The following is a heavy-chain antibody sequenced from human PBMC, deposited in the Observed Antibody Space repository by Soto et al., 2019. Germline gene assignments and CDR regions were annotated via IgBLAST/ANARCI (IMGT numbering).Heavy chain of an antibody. CDR2: IYYSGST. V-gene: IGHV4-59*01. CDR3: ASLVAGYSYGHFDY. J-gene: IGHJ4*02. Sequence: PSETLSLTCTVSGGSISSYYWSWIRQPPGKGLEWIGYIYYSGSTNYNPSLKSRVTISVDTSKNQFSLKLSSVTAADTAVYYCASLVAGYSYGHFDYWGQGTLVTVSS. CDR1: GGSISSYY. D-gene: IGHD5-18*01.